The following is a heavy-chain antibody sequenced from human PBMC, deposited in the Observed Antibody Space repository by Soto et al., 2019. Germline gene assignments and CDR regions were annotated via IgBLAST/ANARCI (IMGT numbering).Heavy chain of an antibody. CDR1: GDSIRSGNHY. CDR3: ARVDILTVYGCIDV. J-gene: IGHJ6*02. D-gene: IGHD3-9*01. CDR2: IYYSGST. V-gene: IGHV4-30-4*01. Sequence: PSETLSLTCTVSGDSIRSGNHYWSWIRQPPGKGLEWIGYIYYSGSTYYSPPLKSRVTISVDTSKNQFPLKLSSMTAADTAVYYFARVDILTVYGCIDVWGQGTTVTVSS.